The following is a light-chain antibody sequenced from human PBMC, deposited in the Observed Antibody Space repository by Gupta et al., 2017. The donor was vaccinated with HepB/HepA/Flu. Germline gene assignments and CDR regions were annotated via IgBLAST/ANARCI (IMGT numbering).Light chain of an antibody. CDR3: QQCGSSPWT. CDR2: GAS. CDR1: QSVSSYY. Sequence: DIVLTQSPDTLSSTPGERATLSCRASQSVSSYYLAWYQLRPGQAPRLLIYGASSRATGIPDRFRGSGSWTDFTLTITTLEPDDFAVYYCQQCGSSPWTFGQGTKVEIK. V-gene: IGKV3-20*01. J-gene: IGKJ1*01.